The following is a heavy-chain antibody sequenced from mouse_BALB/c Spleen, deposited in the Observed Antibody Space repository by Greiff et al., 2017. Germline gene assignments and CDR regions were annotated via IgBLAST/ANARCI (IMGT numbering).Heavy chain of an antibody. CDR3: ATYYGNYEAMDY. CDR1: GYAFTNYL. J-gene: IGHJ4*01. CDR2: INPGSGGT. V-gene: IGHV1-54*01. Sequence: QVQLQQSGAELVRPGTSVKVSCKASGYAFTNYLIEWVKQRPGQGLEWIGVINPGSGGTNYNEKFKGKATLTADKSSSTAYMQLSSLTSDDSAVYFCATYYGNYEAMDYWGQGTSVTVSS. D-gene: IGHD2-10*01.